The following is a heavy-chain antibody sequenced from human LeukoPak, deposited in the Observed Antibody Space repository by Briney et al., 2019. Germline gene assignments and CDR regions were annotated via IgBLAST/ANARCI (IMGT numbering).Heavy chain of an antibody. V-gene: IGHV4-59*08. CDR2: IYYSGST. D-gene: IGHD2-2*01. Sequence: SGTLSLTCTVSGGSISSYYWSWIRQPPGEGLAWRGHIYYSGSTSYNPTDKCRVTISVDTSTIPFYHTLSSVTAADTAVYYCARVVVPAAMVWAPALHFDYWGQGTLVTVSS. CDR3: ARVVVPAAMVWAPALHFDY. CDR1: GGSISSYY. J-gene: IGHJ4*02.